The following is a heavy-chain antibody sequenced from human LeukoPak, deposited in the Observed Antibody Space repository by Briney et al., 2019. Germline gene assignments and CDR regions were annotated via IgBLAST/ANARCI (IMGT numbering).Heavy chain of an antibody. D-gene: IGHD1-26*01. V-gene: IGHV4-4*08. Sequence: SETLSLTCTVSGGSISVYHWSWIRQPPGKGLEWIGYLYDTGMTNYSPSLKSRVTISVDTSNNQISLKLTSVTAADTAIYFCAKEGMGSEATTADGAFDICGDRTTVIVSS. CDR2: LYDTGMT. J-gene: IGHJ3*02. CDR1: GGSISVYH. CDR3: AKEGMGSEATTADGAFDI.